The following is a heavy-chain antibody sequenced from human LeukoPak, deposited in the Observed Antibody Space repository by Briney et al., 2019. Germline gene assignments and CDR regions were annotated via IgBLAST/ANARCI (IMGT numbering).Heavy chain of an antibody. CDR1: GFTFSRYA. J-gene: IGHJ3*02. D-gene: IGHD6-13*01. V-gene: IGHV3-30*18. CDR2: ISYDGSNK. Sequence: GGSLRLSCAASGFTFSRYAMSWVRQAPGKGLEWVAVISYDGSNKYYADSVKGRFTISRDNSKNTLYLQMNSLRAEDTAVYYCAKAPVPPGYSSSWYGDHDAFDIWGQGTMVTVSS. CDR3: AKAPVPPGYSSSWYGDHDAFDI.